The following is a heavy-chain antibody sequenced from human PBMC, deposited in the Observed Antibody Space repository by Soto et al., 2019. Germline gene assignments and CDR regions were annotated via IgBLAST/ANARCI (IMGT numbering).Heavy chain of an antibody. Sequence: GESLKISCKGSGYSFTSYWISWVRQMPGKGLEWMGRIDPSDSYTNYSPSFQGHVTISADESISTAYLQWSSLKASDTAMYYCARHGSYLAVYYYGMDVWGQGTTVTVSS. J-gene: IGHJ6*02. CDR3: ARHGSYLAVYYYGMDV. D-gene: IGHD6-19*01. V-gene: IGHV5-10-1*01. CDR2: IDPSDSYT. CDR1: GYSFTSYW.